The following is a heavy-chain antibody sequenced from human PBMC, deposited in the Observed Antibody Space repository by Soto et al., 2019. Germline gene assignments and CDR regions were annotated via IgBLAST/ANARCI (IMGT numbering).Heavy chain of an antibody. V-gene: IGHV3-11*01. CDR2: ISSSGSII. CDR3: ALAGYESIHYAVTPLGAGHL. J-gene: IGHJ4*02. Sequence: QVQLVVSGGGLVKPGGSLRISCAASGFTFSDYYISWIRQAPGKGLEWVSYISSSGSIIYYADSVKGRFTISRDNAKNSLYLQMNSLRAEDTAVYYCALAGYESIHYAVTPLGAGHLWGQGTLVTVSP. D-gene: IGHD2-2*01. CDR1: GFTFSDYY.